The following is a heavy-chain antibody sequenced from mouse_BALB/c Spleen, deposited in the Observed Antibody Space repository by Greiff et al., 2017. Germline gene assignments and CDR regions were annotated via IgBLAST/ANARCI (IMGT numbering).Heavy chain of an antibody. CDR3: ARDPYGYDGMDY. Sequence: EVNVVESGGGLVKPGGSLKLSCAASGFTFSDYYMYWVRQTPEKRLEWVATISDGGSYTYYPDSVKGRFTISRDNAKNNLYLQMSSLKSEDTAMYYCARDPYGYDGMDYWGQGTSVTVSS. J-gene: IGHJ4*01. V-gene: IGHV5-4*02. D-gene: IGHD2-2*01. CDR2: ISDGGSYT. CDR1: GFTFSDYY.